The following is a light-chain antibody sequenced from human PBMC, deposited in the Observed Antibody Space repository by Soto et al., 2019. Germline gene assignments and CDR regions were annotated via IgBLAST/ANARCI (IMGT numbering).Light chain of an antibody. CDR3: QQYNSYST. J-gene: IGKJ1*01. Sequence: DIQMTQSPSTLSASVGDRVAVTCRASQSISSWLAWYQQKPGKAPKXLIYKASSSESGVPSRFSGSGSGTEFTLTISSLQPDDFATYYCQQYNSYSTFGQGTKVDIK. CDR2: KAS. V-gene: IGKV1-5*03. CDR1: QSISSW.